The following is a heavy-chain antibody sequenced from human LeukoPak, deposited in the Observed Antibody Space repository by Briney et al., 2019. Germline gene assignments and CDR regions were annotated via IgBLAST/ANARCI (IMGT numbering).Heavy chain of an antibody. Sequence: KPGESVKISCKGSGYRFMDYWIGWVRQMPGKGPEWMGYIFPHESNIKYSPSFQGQVTISVDKSISTAYVQWSSLKASDTAMYYCARYGLYGCSSTNCFTSYFYYGMDVWGQGTTVTVSS. V-gene: IGHV5-51*01. CDR3: ARYGLYGCSSTNCFTSYFYYGMDV. J-gene: IGHJ6*02. CDR1: GYRFMDYW. D-gene: IGHD2-2*02. CDR2: IFPHESNI.